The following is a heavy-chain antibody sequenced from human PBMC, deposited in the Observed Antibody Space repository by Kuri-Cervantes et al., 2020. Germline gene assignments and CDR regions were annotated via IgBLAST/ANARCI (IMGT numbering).Heavy chain of an antibody. V-gene: IGHV3-30*03. CDR1: GFTFSSYG. J-gene: IGHJ5*02. CDR3: ARDLLDP. CDR2: ISYDGSNK. Sequence: EGSLRLSCAASGFTFSSYGMHWVRQAPGKGLEWVAVISYDGSNKYYADSVKGRFTISRDNAKNTLYLQMNSLRAEDTAVYYCARDLLDPWGQGTLVTVSS.